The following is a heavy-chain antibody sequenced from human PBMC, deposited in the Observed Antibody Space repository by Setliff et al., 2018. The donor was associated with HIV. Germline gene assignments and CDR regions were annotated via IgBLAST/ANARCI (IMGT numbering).Heavy chain of an antibody. CDR3: VRDLWLVAD. Sequence: QSGGSLRLSCSASGFTFDTYAMHWVRQAPGKGLEWVSFITYDGSETSYADSVKGRFIISRDNSKMTLHLQMKSLRNEDTAVYYCVRDLWLVADWGQGTLVTVSS. D-gene: IGHD6-19*01. CDR1: GFTFDTYA. J-gene: IGHJ4*02. CDR2: ITYDGSET. V-gene: IGHV3-30*04.